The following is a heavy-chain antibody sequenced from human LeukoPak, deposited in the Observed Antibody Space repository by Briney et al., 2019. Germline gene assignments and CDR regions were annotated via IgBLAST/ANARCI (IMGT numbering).Heavy chain of an antibody. J-gene: IGHJ3*02. CDR1: GFTFSSFSSYA. V-gene: IGHV3-23*01. D-gene: IGHD4-23*01. Sequence: PGGSLRLSCAASGFTFSSFSSYAMSWVRQAPGKGLEWVSGISGSGGSTYYADSVKGRFTISRDNSKNTLYLQMNSLRAEDTALYYCAKNTRWTRDAFDIWGQGTMVTVSS. CDR3: AKNTRWTRDAFDI. CDR2: ISGSGGST.